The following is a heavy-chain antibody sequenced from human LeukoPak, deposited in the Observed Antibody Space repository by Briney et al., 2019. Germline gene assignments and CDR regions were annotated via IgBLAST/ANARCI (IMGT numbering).Heavy chain of an antibody. Sequence: SETLSLTCTVSGDTISSSSYYWGWIRQPPGKGLEWIGEINHSGSTNYNPSLKSRVTISVDTSKNQFSLKLSSVTAADTAVYYCASGSWYYMDVWGKGTTVTISS. CDR2: INHSGST. CDR1: GDTISSSSYY. CDR3: ASGSWYYMDV. V-gene: IGHV4-39*07. J-gene: IGHJ6*03. D-gene: IGHD6-13*01.